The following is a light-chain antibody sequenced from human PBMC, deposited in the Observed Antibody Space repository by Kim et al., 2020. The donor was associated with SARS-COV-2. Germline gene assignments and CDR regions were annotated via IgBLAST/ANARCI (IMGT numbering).Light chain of an antibody. Sequence: QSITISCTGTSSDVGSYNLVSWYQHHPGKAPKLMIYEVSKRPSGVSNRFSGSKSGNTASLTISGLQAEDEADYYCCSHAGSSTWVFGGGTKLTVL. V-gene: IGLV2-23*02. CDR1: SSDVGSYNL. CDR2: EVS. CDR3: CSHAGSSTWV. J-gene: IGLJ2*01.